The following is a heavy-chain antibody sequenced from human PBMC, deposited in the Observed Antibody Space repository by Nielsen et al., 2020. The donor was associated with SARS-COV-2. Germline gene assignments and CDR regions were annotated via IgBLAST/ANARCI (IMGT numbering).Heavy chain of an antibody. CDR3: AKPHSGSYYDAFDI. J-gene: IGHJ3*02. V-gene: IGHV3-30*18. Sequence: GGSLRLSCAASGFTFSSYGMHWVRQAPGKGLEWVAVISYDGSNKYYADSVKGRFTISRDNSKNTLYLQMNSLRAEDTAVYYCAKPHSGSYYDAFDIWGQGTMVTVSS. D-gene: IGHD1-26*01. CDR2: ISYDGSNK. CDR1: GFTFSSYG.